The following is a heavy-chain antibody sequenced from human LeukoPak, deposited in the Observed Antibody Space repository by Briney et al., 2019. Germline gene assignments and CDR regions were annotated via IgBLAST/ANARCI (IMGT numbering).Heavy chain of an antibody. CDR1: GGSISSSSYY. J-gene: IGHJ6*02. CDR2: ICYSGST. V-gene: IGHV4-39*01. CDR3: AAFWSGYYGYYYYGMDV. Sequence: SETLSLTCTVSGGSISSSSYYWGWIRQPPGKGLEWIGSICYSGSTYYNPSLKSRVTISVDTSKNQFSLKLSSVTAADTAVYYCAAFWSGYYGYYYYGMDVWGQGTTVTVSS. D-gene: IGHD3-3*01.